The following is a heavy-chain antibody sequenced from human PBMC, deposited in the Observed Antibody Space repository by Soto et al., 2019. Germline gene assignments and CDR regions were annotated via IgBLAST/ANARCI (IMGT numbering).Heavy chain of an antibody. D-gene: IGHD3-3*01. CDR2: FDPEDGET. V-gene: IGHV1-24*01. J-gene: IGHJ4*02. Sequence: ASVKVSCKVSGYTLTELSMHWVRQAPGKGLEWMGGFDPEDGETIYAQKFQGRVTMTEDTSTDTAYMELSSLRSEDTAVYYCATGAVLRFLEWLPTHFDYRGQGTLVTVPS. CDR3: ATGAVLRFLEWLPTHFDY. CDR1: GYTLTELS.